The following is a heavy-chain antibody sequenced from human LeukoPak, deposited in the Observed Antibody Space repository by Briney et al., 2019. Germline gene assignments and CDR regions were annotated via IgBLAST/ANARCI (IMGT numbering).Heavy chain of an antibody. CDR2: ILYSGTTT. V-gene: IGHV4-59*01. CDR1: GGSISPYY. J-gene: IGHJ4*02. Sequence: SETLSLTCTVSGGSISPYYWSWIRQTPGKGLEWIGYILYSGTTTNYNPSLKSRVTISVDTSKNQFSLRLSSVTAADTAVYYCARVGDWNDLVYWGQGTLVTVSS. D-gene: IGHD1-1*01. CDR3: ARVGDWNDLVY.